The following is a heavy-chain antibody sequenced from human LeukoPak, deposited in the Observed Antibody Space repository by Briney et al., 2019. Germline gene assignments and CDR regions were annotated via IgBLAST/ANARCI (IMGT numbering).Heavy chain of an antibody. CDR1: GFTFTSYA. D-gene: IGHD2-2*01. Sequence: GGSLRLSCAASGFTFTSYAMHWVRQAPGKGLEWVAVISYDGSNKYYADSVKGRFTISRDNSKNTLYLQMNSLRAEDTAVYYCAREEYGGVDYWGQGPLVTVSS. V-gene: IGHV3-30-3*01. CDR3: AREEYGGVDY. J-gene: IGHJ4*02. CDR2: ISYDGSNK.